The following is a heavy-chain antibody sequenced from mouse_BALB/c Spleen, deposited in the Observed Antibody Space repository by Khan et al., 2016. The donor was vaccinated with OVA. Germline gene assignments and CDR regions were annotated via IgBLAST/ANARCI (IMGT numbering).Heavy chain of an antibody. J-gene: IGHJ3*01. D-gene: IGHD2-14*01. CDR2: IYPGDGDT. V-gene: IGHV1-80*01. CDR3: ARSGYDYFAY. CDR1: GYAFSNYW. Sequence: QVQLKESGAELVRPGSSVKISCKASGYAFSNYWMNWVKQRPGQGLEWIGQIYPGDGDTSFNGKFRGKATLTADTSSSTAYMQLSSLTSEDPAVDFGARSGYDYFAYWGQGTLVTVSA.